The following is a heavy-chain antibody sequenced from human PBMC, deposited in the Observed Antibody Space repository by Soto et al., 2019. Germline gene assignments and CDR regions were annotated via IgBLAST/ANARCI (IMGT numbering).Heavy chain of an antibody. CDR2: INHSGST. D-gene: IGHD7-27*01. V-gene: IGHV4-34*01. CDR3: ARGYTGDEAFDI. Sequence: KQSQTLSLTCAVYGGSFSGYYWSWIRQPPGKGLEWIGEINHSGSTNYNPSLKSRVTISVDTSKNQFSLKLSSVTAADTAVYYCARGYTGDEAFDIWGQGTMVTVSS. J-gene: IGHJ3*02. CDR1: GGSFSGYY.